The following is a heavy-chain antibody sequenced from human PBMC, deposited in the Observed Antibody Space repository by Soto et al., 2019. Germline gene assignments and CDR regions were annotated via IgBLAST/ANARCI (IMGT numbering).Heavy chain of an antibody. CDR3: ARQFRGPDILTGYSPRDFDY. D-gene: IGHD3-9*01. CDR1: GGSISSSSYY. Sequence: QLQLQESGPGLVKPSETLSLTCTVSGGSISSSSYYWGWIRQPPGKGLEWIGSIYYSGSTYYNPSLKSRVPISVDTSKSQFSLKLSSVTAADTAVYYCARQFRGPDILTGYSPRDFDYWGQGTLVTVSS. V-gene: IGHV4-39*01. J-gene: IGHJ4*02. CDR2: IYYSGST.